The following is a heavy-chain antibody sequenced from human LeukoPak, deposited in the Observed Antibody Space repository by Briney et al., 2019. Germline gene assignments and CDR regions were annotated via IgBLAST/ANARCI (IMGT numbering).Heavy chain of an antibody. V-gene: IGHV4-34*01. CDR2: INHSGST. CDR3: ARSDIVVVPAARGFDP. J-gene: IGHJ5*02. Sequence: KPSETLSLTCAVYGGSFSGYYWSWIRQPPGKGLEWIGEINHSGSTNYNPSLKSRVTISVDTSKNQFSLKLSSVTAADTAVYYCARSDIVVVPAARGFDPWGQGTLVTVSS. D-gene: IGHD2-2*01. CDR1: GGSFSGYY.